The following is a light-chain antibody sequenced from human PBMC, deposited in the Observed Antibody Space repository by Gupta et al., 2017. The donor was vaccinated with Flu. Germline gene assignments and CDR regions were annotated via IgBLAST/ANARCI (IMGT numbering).Light chain of an antibody. CDR3: QQRSI. V-gene: IGKV3-11*01. CDR2: DAS. CDR1: QSVSSY. J-gene: IGKJ3*01. Sequence: ELVLTQSPATLSLSLGERATIICRASQSVSSYLAWYQQKPGQAPRLLIYDASNRATGIPDRFSGSGSGTDFTLTISGLGPEDFAVYDGQQRSIFGHGTKVDIK.